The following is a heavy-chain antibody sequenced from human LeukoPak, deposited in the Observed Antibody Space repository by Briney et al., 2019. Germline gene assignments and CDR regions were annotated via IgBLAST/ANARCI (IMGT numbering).Heavy chain of an antibody. V-gene: IGHV4-31*03. CDR2: MYYSGNT. J-gene: IGHJ4*02. CDR1: GDSISSGGHY. Sequence: SQTLSLTCTVSGDSISSGGHYWSWIRQHPGKGLEWIGYMYYSGNTYYNPSLKSRVTISVDTSKNQFPLRLSSVTAADTAVYYCARGGQWLAPGPDYWGQGTLATVSS. D-gene: IGHD6-19*01. CDR3: ARGGQWLAPGPDY.